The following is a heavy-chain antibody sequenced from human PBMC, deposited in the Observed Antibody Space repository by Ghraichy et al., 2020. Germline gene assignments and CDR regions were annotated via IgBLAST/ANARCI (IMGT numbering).Heavy chain of an antibody. J-gene: IGHJ4*02. D-gene: IGHD5-12*01. V-gene: IGHV3-33*01. Sequence: GSLRLSCAASGFTFSSYGMHWVRQAPGKGLEWVAVIWYDGSNKYYADSVKGRFTISRDNSKNTLYLQMNSLRAEDTAVYYCARGDQWLSPFDYWGQGTLVTVSS. CDR2: IWYDGSNK. CDR3: ARGDQWLSPFDY. CDR1: GFTFSSYG.